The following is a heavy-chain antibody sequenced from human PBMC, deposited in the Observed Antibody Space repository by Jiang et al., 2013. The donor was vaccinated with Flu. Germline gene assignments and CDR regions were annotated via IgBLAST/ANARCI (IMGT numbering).Heavy chain of an antibody. CDR2: IYPGDSDT. Sequence: GAEVKKPGESLKIVLVRVLDYSFTSYWIGWVRQMPGKGLEWMGIIYPGDSDTRYSPSFQGQVTISADKSISTAYLQWSSLKASDTAMYYCARHGGSGSTNYYYYYGTDVWGQGTTVTVSS. D-gene: IGHD3-10*01. CDR3: ARHGGSGSTNYYYYYGTDV. V-gene: IGHV5-51*01. J-gene: IGHJ6*02. CDR1: DYSFTSYW.